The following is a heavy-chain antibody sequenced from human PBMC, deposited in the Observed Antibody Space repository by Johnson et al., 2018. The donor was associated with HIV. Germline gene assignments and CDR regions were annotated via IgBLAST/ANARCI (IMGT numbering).Heavy chain of an antibody. CDR2: LTPSGGGT. CDR1: GFTFSTYA. Sequence: VQLVESGGGLVQPGGSLRLSCAASGFTFSTYAMSWVRQAPGKGPEWVSALTPSGGGTYYADSVKGRFTISRDNSKKTLYLQLNSLSAEDTALYYCAKGSPYTSSWLDALDIWGQGTMVTVSS. V-gene: IGHV3-23*04. CDR3: AKGSPYTSSWLDALDI. D-gene: IGHD6-13*01. J-gene: IGHJ3*02.